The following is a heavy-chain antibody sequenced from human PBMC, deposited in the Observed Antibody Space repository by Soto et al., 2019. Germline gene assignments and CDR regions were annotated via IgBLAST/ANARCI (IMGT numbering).Heavy chain of an antibody. CDR3: ARGRRYLNWFDP. J-gene: IGHJ5*02. V-gene: IGHV4-59*12. CDR2: IYYSGST. Sequence: PSETLSLTCTVSVGSISSYYWSWIRQPPGKGLEWIGYIYYSGSTNYNPSLKSRVTISVDTSKNQFSLKLSSVTAADTAVYYCARGRRYLNWFDPWGQGTQVTVSS. CDR1: VGSISSYY. D-gene: IGHD3-9*01.